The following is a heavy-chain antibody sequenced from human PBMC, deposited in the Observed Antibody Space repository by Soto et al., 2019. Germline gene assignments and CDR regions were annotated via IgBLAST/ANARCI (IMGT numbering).Heavy chain of an antibody. CDR2: IYSGGST. CDR3: ARGGPGHYFDY. V-gene: IGHV3-53*01. D-gene: IGHD6-25*01. J-gene: IGHJ4*02. CDR1: GFPVSSNY. Sequence: GGSLRLSCAASGFPVSSNYMTWVRQAPGKGLEWVSVIYSGGSTYYADSVKGRFTISRDTSKNTLFLQMNSLRAEDTAVYYCARGGPGHYFDYWGQGTLVTVS.